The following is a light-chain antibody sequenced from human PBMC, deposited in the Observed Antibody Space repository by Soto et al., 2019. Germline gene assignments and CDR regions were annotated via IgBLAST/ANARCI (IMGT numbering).Light chain of an antibody. V-gene: IGLV2-14*01. Sequence: QSALTQPASVSGSPGQSITISCTGTSSDVGGYNFVSWYQQHPGKAPKLMIYEVSNRPSGVSNRFSGSKSGNTASLTISGLQAEDEDDYYCSSYTGSSTVVFGGGTQLTVL. CDR3: SSYTGSSTVV. CDR1: SSDVGGYNF. J-gene: IGLJ2*01. CDR2: EVS.